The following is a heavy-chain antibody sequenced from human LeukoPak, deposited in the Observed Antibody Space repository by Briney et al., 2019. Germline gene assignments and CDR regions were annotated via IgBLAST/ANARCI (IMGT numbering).Heavy chain of an antibody. CDR3: ARVPLHDASGHYYSH. J-gene: IGHJ1*01. CDR2: INTGNGNT. D-gene: IGHD3-22*01. V-gene: IGHV1-3*04. CDR1: GYTFTNYG. Sequence: GASVKVACTTSGYTFTNYGMHWVRQAPRQSLEWMGWINTGNGNTKSSQKFQDRVTLSRDTSASTAYMELNSLSSEDTAVYYCARVPLHDASGHYYSHWGQGTLVTVSS.